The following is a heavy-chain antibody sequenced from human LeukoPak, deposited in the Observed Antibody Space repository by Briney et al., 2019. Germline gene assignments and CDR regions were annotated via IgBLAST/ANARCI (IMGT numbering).Heavy chain of an antibody. CDR1: GGSISSYY. CDR3: ARSSSSWYGY. CDR2: IYYSGST. J-gene: IGHJ4*02. V-gene: IGHV4-59*01. D-gene: IGHD6-13*01. Sequence: SETQSLTCTVSGGSISSYYWSWIRQPPGKGLEWIGYIYYSGSTNYNPSLKSRVTISVDTSKNQFSLKLSSVTAADTAVYYCARSSSSWYGYWGQGTLVTVSS.